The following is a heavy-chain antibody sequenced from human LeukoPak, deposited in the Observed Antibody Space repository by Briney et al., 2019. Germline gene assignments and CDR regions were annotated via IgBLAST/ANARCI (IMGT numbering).Heavy chain of an antibody. CDR3: ARVSDSSSSLYYYCYMDV. CDR2: IYYSGST. D-gene: IGHD6-6*01. CDR1: GGSISSYY. Sequence: SETLSLTCTVSGGSISSYYWSWIRQPPGKGLEWIGYIYYSGSTNYNPSLKSRVTISVDTSKNQFSLKLSSVTAADTAVYYCARVSDSSSSLYYYCYMDVWGKGTTVTVSS. J-gene: IGHJ6*03. V-gene: IGHV4-59*01.